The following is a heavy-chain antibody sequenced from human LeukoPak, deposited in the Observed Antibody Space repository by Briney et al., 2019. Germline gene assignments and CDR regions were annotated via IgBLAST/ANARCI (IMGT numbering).Heavy chain of an antibody. CDR2: IYYSGST. J-gene: IGHJ3*02. CDR1: GGSISSYT. Sequence: SGTFPPTGPATGGSISSYTWGGTRRPPGKGRGGIGYIYYSGSTNYNPSLKSRVTISVDTSKNQFSLKLSSVTAADTAVYYCARAGIVGAPGGAFDIWGQGTMVTVSS. V-gene: IGHV4-59*01. D-gene: IGHD1-26*01. CDR3: ARAGIVGAPGGAFDI.